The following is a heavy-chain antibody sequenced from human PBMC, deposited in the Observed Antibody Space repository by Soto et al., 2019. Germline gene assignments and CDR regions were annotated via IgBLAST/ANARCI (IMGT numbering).Heavy chain of an antibody. CDR1: GGSFNSHA. Sequence: QVHLMQSGAEVKKPGSSVKVSCKASGGSFNSHAITWVRQAPGQGLEWMGRNIPILDMTNYAQRFQGRLAITADKATSAAYMDLSSLRSDDTAMYYCAIGEDDDYRYPNNDGFDVWGQGTKVTVSS. CDR3: AIGEDDDYRYPNNDGFDV. D-gene: IGHD3-16*02. CDR2: NIPILDMT. J-gene: IGHJ3*01. V-gene: IGHV1-69*02.